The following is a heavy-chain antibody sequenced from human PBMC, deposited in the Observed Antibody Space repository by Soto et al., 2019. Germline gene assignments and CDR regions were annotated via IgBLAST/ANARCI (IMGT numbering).Heavy chain of an antibody. CDR1: GFTFGNYW. CDR2: IHSDGRIT. J-gene: IGHJ4*02. D-gene: IGHD1-26*01. V-gene: IGHV3-74*01. CDR3: ARGRGSFYLDF. Sequence: EVQLVESGGGLVQPGGSLRLSCAASGFTFGNYWMYWVHQAPGKGLEWVSRIHSDGRITTYADSVKGRFTISRDVAKNTLYLQMDSLRAEDTAIYYCARGRGSFYLDFWGQGALVTVSS.